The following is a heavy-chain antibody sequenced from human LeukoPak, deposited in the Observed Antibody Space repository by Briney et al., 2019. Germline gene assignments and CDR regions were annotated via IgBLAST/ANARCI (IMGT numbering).Heavy chain of an antibody. D-gene: IGHD4-23*01. J-gene: IGHJ4*02. CDR1: GGSINSYY. CDR3: ARGGKATVVTM. Sequence: SETLSLTCTVSGGSINSYYWSWIRQPAGKGLEWIGRVYSSGNTNYNPSLKSRVSMSVDTSKNQFSLKLTSVTAADTAVYYCARGGKATVVTMWGQGSLVTVSS. CDR2: VYSSGNT. V-gene: IGHV4-4*07.